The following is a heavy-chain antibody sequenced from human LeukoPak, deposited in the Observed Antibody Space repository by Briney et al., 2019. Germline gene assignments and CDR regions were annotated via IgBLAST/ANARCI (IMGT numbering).Heavy chain of an antibody. D-gene: IGHD3-10*01. J-gene: IGHJ4*02. CDR2: ISSNGYST. V-gene: IGHV3-64*01. CDR3: ARGRSPDYYGSGSYYRYFDY. CDR1: GFTFSSYA. Sequence: PGGSLRLSCAASGFTFSSYAMPWVRQAPGKGLEYVSAISSNGYSTYYANSVKGRFTISRDNSKDTLYLQMGSLRVEDMAVYYCARGRSPDYYGSGSYYRYFDYWGQGTLVTVSS.